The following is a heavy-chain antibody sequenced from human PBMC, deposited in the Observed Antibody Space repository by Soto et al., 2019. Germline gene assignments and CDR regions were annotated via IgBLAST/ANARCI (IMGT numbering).Heavy chain of an antibody. CDR3: ARVRGRNYYGMDV. CDR2: MYHSGSV. J-gene: IGHJ6*02. Sequence: QVQLKASGPGLVKPSGTLSLTCAVSAGSISSSNWWSGVRQSPGKGLEWIGEMYHSGSVNYNPSLESRVTISVDKSKTQFSLKLTFMTAADTAVYYCARVRGRNYYGMDVWGQGTTVSVSS. CDR1: AGSISSSNW. V-gene: IGHV4-4*02.